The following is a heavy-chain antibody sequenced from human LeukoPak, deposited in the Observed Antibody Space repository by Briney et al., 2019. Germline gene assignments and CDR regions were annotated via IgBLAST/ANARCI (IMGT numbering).Heavy chain of an antibody. D-gene: IGHD4-17*01. J-gene: IGHJ6*02. CDR2: IESDASRT. CDR1: GFTLSDHW. CDR3: VKGGHKLDIQTTHYYYGLDV. Sequence: GGSLRPSCVASGFTLSDHWMYWVRQGPGRGLAHVSRIESDASRTTYADSVKGRFTISRDDAKNTMYLQMNSLRGEDTAVYYCVKGGHKLDIQTTHYYYGLDVWGQGTTVAVSS. V-gene: IGHV3-74*03.